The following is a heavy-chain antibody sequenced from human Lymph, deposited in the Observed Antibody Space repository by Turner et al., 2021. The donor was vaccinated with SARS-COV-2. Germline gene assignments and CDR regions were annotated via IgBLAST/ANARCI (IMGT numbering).Heavy chain of an antibody. J-gene: IGHJ4*02. CDR1: GFTVSSNY. D-gene: IGHD6-6*01. CDR3: ATPGLSSSSLNY. Sequence: EVQRVQSGGGLSKPGGSLRLSCAASGFTVSSNYMSWVRQAPGKGLEWVSLIYSGGSTYYADSVKGRFTISRDNSKNTLYLQMNSLRAEDTAVYYCATPGLSSSSLNYWGQGTLVTVSS. CDR2: IYSGGST. V-gene: IGHV3-53*01.